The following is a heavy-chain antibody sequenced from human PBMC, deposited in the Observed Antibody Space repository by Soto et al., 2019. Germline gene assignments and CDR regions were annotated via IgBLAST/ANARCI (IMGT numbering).Heavy chain of an antibody. J-gene: IGHJ5*02. CDR2: SHQSGNT. CDR1: GVSIGSHDW. V-gene: IGHV4-4*02. D-gene: IGHD5-18*01. Sequence: QVQLQESGPGLVKPSGTLSLTCAVSGVSIGSHDWWTWVRQPPGKGLEWIGESHQSGNTNYNSSRESRVTISLVKSKNHFSLQLSSVTVADTAVYYCATRDTGRVSWGQGTLVTVSS. CDR3: ATRDTGRVS.